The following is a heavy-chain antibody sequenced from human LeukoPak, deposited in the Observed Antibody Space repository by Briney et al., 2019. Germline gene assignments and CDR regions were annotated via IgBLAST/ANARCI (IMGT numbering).Heavy chain of an antibody. CDR2: IYYSGST. CDR3: ARGYDTINY. J-gene: IGHJ4*02. D-gene: IGHD5-12*01. CDR1: GGSISSSSYY. V-gene: IGHV4-39*07. Sequence: SSETLSLTCTVSGGSISSSSYYWGWIRQPPGKGLEWIGSIYYSGSTYYNPSLKSRVTISVDTSKNQFSLKLSSVTAADTAVYYCARGYDTINYWGQGTLVTVSS.